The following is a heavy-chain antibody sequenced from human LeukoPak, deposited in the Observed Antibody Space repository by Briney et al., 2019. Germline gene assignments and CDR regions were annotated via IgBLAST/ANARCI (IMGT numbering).Heavy chain of an antibody. J-gene: IGHJ4*02. CDR1: GFTFSSYE. D-gene: IGHD3-16*01. CDR2: ISSSGSTI. Sequence: SGGSLRLSCAASGFTFSSYEMNWVRQAPGKGLEWVSYISSSGSTIYYADSVKGRFTISRDNAKNSLYLQMNSLRAEDTAVYYCAGVGATQGFDYWGQGTLVTVSS. V-gene: IGHV3-48*03. CDR3: AGVGATQGFDY.